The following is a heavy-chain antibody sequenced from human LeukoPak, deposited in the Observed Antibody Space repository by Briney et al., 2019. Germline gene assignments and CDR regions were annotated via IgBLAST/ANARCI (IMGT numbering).Heavy chain of an antibody. CDR1: GFTFSVYY. Sequence: GGSLRLSCAASGFTFSVYYMFWVRQAPGKGLVWVSNISPDATNSKYADFVEGRSTISRDNAKNTLYLKLNSLRVEDAAVYYCATGYRSAYSWDSWGQGTLVTVSS. D-gene: IGHD5-12*01. V-gene: IGHV3-74*03. CDR3: ATGYRSAYSWDS. CDR2: ISPDATNS. J-gene: IGHJ4*02.